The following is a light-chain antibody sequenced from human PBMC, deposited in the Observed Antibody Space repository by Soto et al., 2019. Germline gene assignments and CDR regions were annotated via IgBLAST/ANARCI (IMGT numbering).Light chain of an antibody. J-gene: IGKJ3*01. CDR1: QGISNY. Sequence: DIQMTHSPSSLSASVGDRVTITCRASQGISNYLAWYQQKPGKVPKLLIYAASTLQSGVPSRFSGSGYGTDFTLTISSLQPEDVATYYGQKYNRAPHTLAPGTKVDIK. CDR3: QKYNRAPHT. CDR2: AAS. V-gene: IGKV1-27*01.